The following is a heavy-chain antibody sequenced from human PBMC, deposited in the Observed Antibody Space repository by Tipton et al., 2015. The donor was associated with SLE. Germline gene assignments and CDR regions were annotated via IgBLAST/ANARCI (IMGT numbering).Heavy chain of an antibody. CDR3: AKDPNHSDLSYFDY. D-gene: IGHD1-26*01. CDR1: GFTFSSYA. Sequence: SLRLSCAASGFTFSSYAMSWVRQAPGKGLEWVSAISGSGGSTYYADSVKGRFTISRDNSKNTLYLQMNSLRTEDTAVYYCAKDPNHSDLSYFDYWGQGTLVTVSS. J-gene: IGHJ4*02. CDR2: ISGSGGST. V-gene: IGHV3-23*01.